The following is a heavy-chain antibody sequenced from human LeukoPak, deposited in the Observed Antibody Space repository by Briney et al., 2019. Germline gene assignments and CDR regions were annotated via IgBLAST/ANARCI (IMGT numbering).Heavy chain of an antibody. CDR2: MNQDGSEI. CDR3: ARDGMITAYAFDI. Sequence: GGSLRLSCVGSGFTFSRYWLNWVRQAPEKGLEWVANMNQDGSEIYYLDSVKGRFTISRDNAKNSLYLQMNSLRAEDTAVYYCARDGMITAYAFDIWGQGTMVTVSS. V-gene: IGHV3-7*01. CDR1: GFTFSRYW. J-gene: IGHJ3*02. D-gene: IGHD3-16*01.